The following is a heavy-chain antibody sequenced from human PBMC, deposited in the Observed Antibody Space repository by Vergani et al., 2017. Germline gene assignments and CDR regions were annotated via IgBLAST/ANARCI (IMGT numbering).Heavy chain of an antibody. V-gene: IGHV2-5*01. D-gene: IGHD2/OR15-2a*01. CDR1: SFSLNTRGVS. CDR2: IFWNDDQ. Sequence: QITLKESGPTLVKPTQTLPLTCTFSSFSLNTRGVSVAWIRPPPGKALDLLALIFWNDDQLYTPSLNHRVTISTDTSKNSVVVSMPNLDFVHTSIYLSDCNDYKQYSSSGNNRVNITKDTCKNQMVLKMTKMGYVDTGTYYCVYRTTECGTTGYCYPLYYYYFMDVWGKGTTVTVSS. CDR3: DCNDYKQYSSSGNNRVNITKDTCKNQMVLKMTKMGYVDTGTYYCVYRTTECGTTGYCYPLYYYYFMDV. J-gene: IGHJ6*03.